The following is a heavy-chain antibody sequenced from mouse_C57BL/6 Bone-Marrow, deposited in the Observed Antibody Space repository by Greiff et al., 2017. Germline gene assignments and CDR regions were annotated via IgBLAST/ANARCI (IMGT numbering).Heavy chain of an antibody. J-gene: IGHJ1*03. Sequence: EVQLQQSGAELVRPGSSVKMSCKTSGYTFTSYGINWVKQRPGQGLEWIGYLYIGNGYTEYNEKFKGKATLTSDTSSSTAYMQLSSLTSEDSAIYFCARALYYGYGPYWYFDVWGTGTTVTVSS. V-gene: IGHV1-58*01. D-gene: IGHD2-2*01. CDR3: ARALYYGYGPYWYFDV. CDR2: LYIGNGYT. CDR1: GYTFTSYG.